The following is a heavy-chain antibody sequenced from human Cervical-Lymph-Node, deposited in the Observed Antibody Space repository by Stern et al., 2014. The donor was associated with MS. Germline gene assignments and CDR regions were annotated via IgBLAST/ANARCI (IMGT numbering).Heavy chain of an antibody. CDR2: ISSSSSYI. Sequence: EVQLVESGGGLVKPGGSLRLSCAASGFTFSSYSMNWVRQAPGKGLESVSSISSSSSYIYYADSVKGRFTISRDNAKNSLYLQMNSLRAEDTAVYYCARSENYGDAFGYWGQGTLVTVSS. D-gene: IGHD4-17*01. CDR1: GFTFSSYS. J-gene: IGHJ4*02. V-gene: IGHV3-21*01. CDR3: ARSENYGDAFGY.